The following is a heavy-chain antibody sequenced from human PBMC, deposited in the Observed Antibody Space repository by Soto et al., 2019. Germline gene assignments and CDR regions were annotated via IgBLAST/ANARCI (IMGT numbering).Heavy chain of an antibody. CDR2: ISGSGGST. D-gene: IGHD6-13*01. J-gene: IGHJ5*02. Sequence: EVQLLESGGGLVQPGGSLRLSCAASGFTFSSYAMSWVRQAPGKGLEWVSAISGSGGSTYYADSVKGRFTISRDNSKNPLYLKMNSLRAEDTAVYYCAKGDSSSFQYKWFDPWGQGTLVTVSS. CDR1: GFTFSSYA. V-gene: IGHV3-23*01. CDR3: AKGDSSSFQYKWFDP.